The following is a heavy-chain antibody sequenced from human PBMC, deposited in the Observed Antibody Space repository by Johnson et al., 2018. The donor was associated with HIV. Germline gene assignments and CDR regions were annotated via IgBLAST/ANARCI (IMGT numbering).Heavy chain of an antibody. CDR2: ISYDGSNK. CDR3: ARGGAFDI. Sequence: QVQLVESGGGVVRPGRSLRLSCAASGFTFSSYAMHWVRQAPGKGLEWVAVISYDGSNKYYADSVKGRFPISRDNSKNTLYLQMNSLRAEDTAMYYCARGGAFDIWGQGTMVTVSS. V-gene: IGHV3-30-3*01. CDR1: GFTFSSYA. J-gene: IGHJ3*02.